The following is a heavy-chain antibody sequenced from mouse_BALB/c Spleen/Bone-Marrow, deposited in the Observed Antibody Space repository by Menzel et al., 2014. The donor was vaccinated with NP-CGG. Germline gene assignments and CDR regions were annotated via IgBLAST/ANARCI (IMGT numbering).Heavy chain of an antibody. V-gene: IGHV1-69*02. Sequence: VQLVESGAELVKPGAPVKLSCNASGYTFTSYWMNWVKQRPGRGLEWIGRIDPSDSETHYNQKFKDKATLTVDKSSSTAYIQLSSLTSEDSAVYYCARALGDGYYYAMDDWGQGTSVTVSS. J-gene: IGHJ4*01. CDR3: ARALGDGYYYAMDD. CDR1: GYTFTSYW. CDR2: IDPSDSET. D-gene: IGHD2-3*01.